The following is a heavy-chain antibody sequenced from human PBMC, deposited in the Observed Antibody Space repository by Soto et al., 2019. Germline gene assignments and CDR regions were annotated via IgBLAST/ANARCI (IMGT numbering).Heavy chain of an antibody. CDR2: IYYSGST. CDR1: GGSISGYY. V-gene: IGHV4-59*01. J-gene: IGHJ4*02. D-gene: IGHD6-6*01. Sequence: PSETLSLTCTVSGGSISGYYWRWIRQPPGKGLEWIGYIYYSGSTNYNPSLKSRVTISVDTSKNQFSLKLSSVTAADTAVYYCAREYSSSSGYYFDYWGQGTLVTVSS. CDR3: AREYSSSSGYYFDY.